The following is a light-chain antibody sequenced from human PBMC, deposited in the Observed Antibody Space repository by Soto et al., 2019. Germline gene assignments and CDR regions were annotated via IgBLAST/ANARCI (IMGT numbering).Light chain of an antibody. J-gene: IGLJ2*01. Sequence: SYELTQPPSVSVSPGQTASITCSGDKLGDKYACWYQQKPGQSPVLVIYQDSSRPSGIPERFSGSNSGNTATLTISGTQAMDEADYYCQAWDGSTAVVFGGGTKVTVL. CDR2: QDS. CDR3: QAWDGSTAVV. CDR1: KLGDKY. V-gene: IGLV3-1*01.